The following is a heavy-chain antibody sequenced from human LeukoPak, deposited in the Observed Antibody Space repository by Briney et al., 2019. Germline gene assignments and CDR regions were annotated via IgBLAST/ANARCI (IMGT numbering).Heavy chain of an antibody. V-gene: IGHV1-8*03. Sequence: WASAKVSCKASGYTFTSYDINWVRQATGQGLEWMGWMNPNSGNTGYAQKFQGRVTITRNTSISTAYMELSSLRSEDTAVYYCARDPVLLLERRPSWWFDPWGQGTLVTVSS. D-gene: IGHD1-1*01. CDR1: GYTFTSYD. CDR3: ARDPVLLLERRPSWWFDP. CDR2: MNPNSGNT. J-gene: IGHJ5*02.